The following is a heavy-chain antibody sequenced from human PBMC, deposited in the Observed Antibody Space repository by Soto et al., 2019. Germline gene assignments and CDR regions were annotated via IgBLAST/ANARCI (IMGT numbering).Heavy chain of an antibody. J-gene: IGHJ6*02. CDR1: GFTVSSNY. D-gene: IGHD3-3*01. CDR3: ARDRFLLPSSTGPSYNYGMDV. Sequence: EVQLVESGGGLIQPGGSLRLSCVVSGFTVSSNYVSWVRQAPGKGLEWLSVIYTAGVTYHSESVKGRFIISRDSSKNAVFLQMNNLRVEDTAVYYCARDRFLLPSSTGPSYNYGMDVWGHGTTVTVSS. V-gene: IGHV3-53*01. CDR2: IYTAGVT.